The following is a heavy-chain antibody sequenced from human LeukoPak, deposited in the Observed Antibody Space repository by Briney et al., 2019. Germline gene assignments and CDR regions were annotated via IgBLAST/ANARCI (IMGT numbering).Heavy chain of an antibody. J-gene: IGHJ6*03. V-gene: IGHV4-34*01. CDR2: INDIGNT. Sequence: SETLSLTWAVYGGSFSGYYWSWIRQPPGKGLEWIGEINDIGNTNYDPSLRSRVTISVDTSKNQFSLSLTSATAADTAVYFCARLGSVGYYNYQYMDIWGNGTTVTVSS. D-gene: IGHD3-10*01. CDR1: GGSFSGYY. CDR3: ARLGSVGYYNYQYMDI.